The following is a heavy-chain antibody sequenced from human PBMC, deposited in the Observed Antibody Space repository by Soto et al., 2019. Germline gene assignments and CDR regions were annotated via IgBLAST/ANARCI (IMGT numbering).Heavy chain of an antibody. D-gene: IGHD3-10*01. CDR2: ISRSSSTI. Sequence: GGSLRLSCAASGLTFSTYTMNWVRQAPGKGLEWITYISRSSSTIYYADSVKGRFTISRDNAKNSLYLQMNSLRAEDTAVYYCAREKAKKYRGGYYFAYWGQGTLVTVSS. CDR3: AREKAKKYRGGYYFAY. J-gene: IGHJ4*02. V-gene: IGHV3-48*01. CDR1: GLTFSTYT.